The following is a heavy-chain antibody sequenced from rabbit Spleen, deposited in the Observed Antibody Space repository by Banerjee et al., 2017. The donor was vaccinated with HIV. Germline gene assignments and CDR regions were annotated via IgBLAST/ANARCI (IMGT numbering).Heavy chain of an antibody. CDR1: GDPFSFSNY. V-gene: IGHV1S40*01. CDR3: ARDLVGVIGWNFGL. D-gene: IGHD1-1*01. Sequence: VESGGYLVKPGASLTLTCTASGDPFSFSNYMCWVCQAPGKGLEWIRCVDVGSSGCTYFANWAKGRFTISKTSSTTVTLQMTSLTAADTATYFCARDLVGVIGWNFGLWGQGTLVTVS. J-gene: IGHJ3*01. CDR2: VDVGSSGCT.